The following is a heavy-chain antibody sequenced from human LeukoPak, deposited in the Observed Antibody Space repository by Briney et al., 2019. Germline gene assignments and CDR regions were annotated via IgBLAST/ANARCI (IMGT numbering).Heavy chain of an antibody. Sequence: SETLSLTCTVSGGSISSYYWSWIRQPPGKGLEWIGYIYYSGSTNYNPSLKSRVTISVDTSKNQFSLKLSSVTAADTAVYYCARTNPMARGVIISPYYYYGMDVWGQGTTVTVSS. D-gene: IGHD3-10*01. V-gene: IGHV4-59*01. CDR2: IYYSGST. J-gene: IGHJ6*02. CDR3: ARTNPMARGVIISPYYYYGMDV. CDR1: GGSISSYY.